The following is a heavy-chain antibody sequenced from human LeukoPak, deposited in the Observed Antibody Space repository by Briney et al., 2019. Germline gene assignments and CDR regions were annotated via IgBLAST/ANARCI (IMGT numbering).Heavy chain of an antibody. Sequence: KPSETLSLTCAVYGGSFSGYYWSWIRQPPGKGLEWIGEINHSGSTNYNPSLKSRVTISVDTSKNQFSLKLSSVTAADTAVYYCARQFRSLGSFNWYFDLWGRGTLVTVFS. CDR1: GGSFSGYY. CDR2: INHSGST. J-gene: IGHJ2*01. D-gene: IGHD1-26*01. CDR3: ARQFRSLGSFNWYFDL. V-gene: IGHV4-34*01.